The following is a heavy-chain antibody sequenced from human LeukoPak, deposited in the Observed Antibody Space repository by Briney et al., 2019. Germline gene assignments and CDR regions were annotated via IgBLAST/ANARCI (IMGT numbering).Heavy chain of an antibody. CDR3: ARTGCYYDSSGYSY. Sequence: SGPALVKPTQTLILTCTFSGLSLTTRGMCVSWIRQPPGKALEWLARIDWDDDKFYNTSLKTRLTISKDTSKNQVVLTMTNMDPVDTATYYCARTGCYYDSSGYSYWGQGTLVTVFS. J-gene: IGHJ4*02. V-gene: IGHV2-70*17. CDR1: GLSLTTRGMC. D-gene: IGHD3-22*01. CDR2: IDWDDDK.